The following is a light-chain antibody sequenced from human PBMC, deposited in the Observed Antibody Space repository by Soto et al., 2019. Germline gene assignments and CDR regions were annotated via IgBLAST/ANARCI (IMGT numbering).Light chain of an antibody. CDR2: RAS. CDR3: LQYHNLWA. CDR1: QNIYYN. J-gene: IGKJ1*01. Sequence: ILLTQSPATLSVSPGESATLSCRASQNIYYNVACYQHRPGQAPRLLIYRASTRAPGVPARFSGSGSGTEFTLTISSLQPEDFTVYSCLQYHNLWAFGQGTKVDIK. V-gene: IGKV3-15*01.